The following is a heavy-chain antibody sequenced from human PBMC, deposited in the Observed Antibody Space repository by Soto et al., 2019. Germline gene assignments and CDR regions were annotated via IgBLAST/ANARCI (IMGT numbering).Heavy chain of an antibody. D-gene: IGHD2-15*01. J-gene: IGHJ5*02. V-gene: IGHV1-3*04. Sequence: GASVKVSCKASGYTFTSYPIHWVRQAPGQGLEWMGWINIGNGNTQYSQNFQGRVTITRVTSATTAYMELSSLRSEDTALYYCAREPLCGGKCYLNYFDPWGQETLVTVSS. CDR3: AREPLCGGKCYLNYFDP. CDR1: GYTFTSYP. CDR2: INIGNGNT.